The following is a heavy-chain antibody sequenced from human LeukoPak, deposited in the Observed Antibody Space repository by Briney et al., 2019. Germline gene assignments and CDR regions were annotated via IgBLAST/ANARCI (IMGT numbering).Heavy chain of an antibody. Sequence: ASVKVSCKASGYTFTSYYMHWVRQAPGQGLEWMGIINPSGGSTSYAQKFQGRVTMTRDTSMSTVYMELSSLRSEDTAVYYCARDTRELLARPRGWFDPWGQGTLVTVSS. J-gene: IGHJ5*02. CDR2: INPSGGST. CDR3: ARDTRELLARPRGWFDP. CDR1: GYTFTSYY. V-gene: IGHV1-46*01. D-gene: IGHD1-26*01.